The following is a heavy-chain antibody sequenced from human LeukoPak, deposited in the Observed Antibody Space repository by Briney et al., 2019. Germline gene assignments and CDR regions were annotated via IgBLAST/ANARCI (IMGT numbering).Heavy chain of an antibody. CDR2: ISGSGGRT. D-gene: IGHD6-13*01. J-gene: IGHJ4*02. V-gene: IGHV3-23*01. Sequence: GGSLRLSCAASGFTFSSYGMSWVRQAPGKGLEWVSAISGSGGRTYYADSVKGRFTISRDNSKKTLYLQMNSLRAEDTAVYYCAKDEGVATAGIDYWGQGTLVTVSS. CDR1: GFTFSSYG. CDR3: AKDEGVATAGIDY.